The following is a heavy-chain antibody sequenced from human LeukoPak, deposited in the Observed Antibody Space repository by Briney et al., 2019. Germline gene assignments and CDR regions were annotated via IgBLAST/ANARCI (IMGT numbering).Heavy chain of an antibody. CDR3: AFSKGYCSGGSCAGDY. CDR2: ISAYNGNT. J-gene: IGHJ4*02. CDR1: GYTFTGYY. D-gene: IGHD2-15*01. Sequence: GASVKVSCKASGYTFTGYYMHWVRQAPGQGLEWMGWISAYNGNTNYAQKLQGRVTMTTDTSTSTAYMELRSLRSDDTAVYYCAFSKGYCSGGSCAGDYWGQGTLVTVSS. V-gene: IGHV1-18*04.